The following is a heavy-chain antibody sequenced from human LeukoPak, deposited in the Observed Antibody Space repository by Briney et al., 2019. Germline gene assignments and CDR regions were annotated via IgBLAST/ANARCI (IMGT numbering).Heavy chain of an antibody. J-gene: IGHJ3*02. CDR3: ASTSKYIGSGRDDSFGI. Sequence: PSETLSLTCTVSGGSINTGGYYWSWLRQPPGKGLEWIGYISYSGGTYYNPSLKSRFSISIDTSKSQFSLRMSFVTAADTAVYYCASTSKYIGSGRDDSFGIWGQGTMVTVSS. D-gene: IGHD3-10*01. V-gene: IGHV4-30-4*01. CDR1: GGSINTGGYY. CDR2: ISYSGGT.